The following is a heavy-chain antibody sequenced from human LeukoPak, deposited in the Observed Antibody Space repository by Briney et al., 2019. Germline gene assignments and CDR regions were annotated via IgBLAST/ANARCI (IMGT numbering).Heavy chain of an antibody. D-gene: IGHD6-13*01. CDR2: IWYDGSNT. V-gene: IGHV3-33*01. J-gene: IGHJ5*02. CDR1: GFTFSNYG. Sequence: LRLSCAASGFTFSNYGMHWVRQAPGKGLEWVAVIWYDGSNTNYADSVKGRFTISRDNSKNTLYLQMNSLRTEDTAVYYCASSRTAASSNWFDPWGQGTLVTVSS. CDR3: ASSRTAASSNWFDP.